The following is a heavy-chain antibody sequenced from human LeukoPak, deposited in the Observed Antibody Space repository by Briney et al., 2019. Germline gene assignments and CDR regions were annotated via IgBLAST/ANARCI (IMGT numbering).Heavy chain of an antibody. Sequence: PSETLSLTCTVPGGSISSYYWSWIRQPPGKGLEWIGYIYYSGSTNYNPSLKSRVTISVDTSKNQFSLKLSSVTAADTAVYYCARPAAQTPYDAFDIWGQGTMVTVSS. J-gene: IGHJ3*02. V-gene: IGHV4-59*01. CDR2: IYYSGST. CDR3: ARPAAQTPYDAFDI. D-gene: IGHD6-13*01. CDR1: GGSISSYY.